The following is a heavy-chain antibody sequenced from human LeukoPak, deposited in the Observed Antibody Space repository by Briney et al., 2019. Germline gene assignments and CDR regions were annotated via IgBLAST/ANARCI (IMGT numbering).Heavy chain of an antibody. CDR3: VRGAEKAGVDY. D-gene: IGHD5-24*01. CDR2: IWYDATKQ. J-gene: IGHJ4*02. V-gene: IGHV3-33*01. CDR1: GFTFSTYA. Sequence: GRSLRLSCAASGFTFSTYAMHWVRQAPGKGLEWVAIIWYDATKQYYADSVNGRFTISRDNSKNTLYLQMNSLRVEDMAVYYCVRGAEKAGVDYWGQGALVTVSS.